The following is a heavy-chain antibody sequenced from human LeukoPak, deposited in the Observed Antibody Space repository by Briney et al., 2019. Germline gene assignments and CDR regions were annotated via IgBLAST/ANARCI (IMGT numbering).Heavy chain of an antibody. CDR1: GGSFSGYY. CDR2: INHSGST. CDR3: ARPRGGTSGYQYFQH. V-gene: IGHV4-34*01. Sequence: SETLSLTCAVYGGSFSGYYWSWIRQPPGKGLEWIGEINHSGSTNYNPSLKSRVTISVDTSKNQFSLKLSSVTAADTAVYYCARPRGGTSGYQYFQHWGQGTLVTVCS. J-gene: IGHJ1*01. D-gene: IGHD3-22*01.